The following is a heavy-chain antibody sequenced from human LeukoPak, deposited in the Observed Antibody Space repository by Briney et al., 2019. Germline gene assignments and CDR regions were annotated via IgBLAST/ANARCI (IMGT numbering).Heavy chain of an antibody. D-gene: IGHD7-27*01. CDR2: IYSSGST. Sequence: AETLSLTCSVSGASISNYFWTWIRQPPGKGLEWIGYIYSSGSTYYNPSLKSRVTISVDTSKNRFSLKLSTVTAADTAVYYCARRPTGDPKFDYWGQGALVTVSS. J-gene: IGHJ4*02. CDR3: ARRPTGDPKFDY. V-gene: IGHV4-59*08. CDR1: GASISNYF.